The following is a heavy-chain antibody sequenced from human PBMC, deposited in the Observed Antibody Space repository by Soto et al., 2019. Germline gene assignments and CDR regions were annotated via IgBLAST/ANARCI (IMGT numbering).Heavy chain of an antibody. CDR1: GYALTSYG. CDR3: ARYVDGGSSDPLDI. D-gene: IGHD3-16*01. Sequence: VRVYCKASGYALTSYGISWVRQAPGQGLEWMGWISAYNGNTNYAQKLQGRVTMTTDTSTSTAYMELRGLRSDDTAVYYCARYVDGGSSDPLDIWGRRTMVIVSS. CDR2: ISAYNGNT. J-gene: IGHJ3*02. V-gene: IGHV1-18*01.